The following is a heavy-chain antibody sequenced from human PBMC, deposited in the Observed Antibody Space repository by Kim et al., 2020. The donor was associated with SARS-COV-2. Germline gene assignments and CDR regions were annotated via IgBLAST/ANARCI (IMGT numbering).Heavy chain of an antibody. Sequence: PAHKSRVARSGDTSKNKFSLKLSSVTAADTAVYYCARHKAAAGTRCFDYWGQGTLVTVSS. J-gene: IGHJ4*02. V-gene: IGHV4-39*01. CDR3: ARHKAAAGTRCFDY. D-gene: IGHD6-13*01.